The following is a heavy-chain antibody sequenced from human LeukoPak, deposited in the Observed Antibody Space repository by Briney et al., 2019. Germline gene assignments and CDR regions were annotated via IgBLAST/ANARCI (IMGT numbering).Heavy chain of an antibody. V-gene: IGHV4-34*01. CDR3: ARSVSPPYYFDY. J-gene: IGHJ4*02. Sequence: SGTLSLTCAVYGGSFSGYYWSWIRQPPGKGLEWIGEINHSGSTNYNPSLKSRVTISVDTSKNQFSLKLSSVTAADTAVYYCARSVSPPYYFDYWGQGTLVTVSS. CDR2: INHSGST. CDR1: GGSFSGYY.